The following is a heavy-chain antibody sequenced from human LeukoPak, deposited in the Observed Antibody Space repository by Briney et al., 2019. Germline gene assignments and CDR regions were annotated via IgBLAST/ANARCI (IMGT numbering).Heavy chain of an antibody. V-gene: IGHV4-59*01. CDR2: IYYGGST. J-gene: IGHJ5*02. CDR1: GGSISSYY. D-gene: IGHD3-3*01. CDR3: ARNLGITIFGVVTNNWFDP. Sequence: SETLSLTCTVSGGSISSYYWSWIRQPPGKGLEWIGYIYYGGSTNYNPSLKSRVTISVDTSKNQFSLRLSSVTAADTAVYYCARNLGITIFGVVTNNWFDPWGQGTLVTVSS.